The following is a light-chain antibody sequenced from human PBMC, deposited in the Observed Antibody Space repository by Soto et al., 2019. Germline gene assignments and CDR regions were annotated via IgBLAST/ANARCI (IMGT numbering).Light chain of an antibody. V-gene: IGKV3-20*01. J-gene: IGKJ2*01. CDR3: QQYGNSPFT. Sequence: EIVLTQSPGTLSLSPGGRTTLSCRASQSVSSNSLAWHQHKPGQAPRILIFGASNRATGIPDRFSGSGSGTDFTLTISRLEPEDFAVYYCQQYGNSPFTFGQGTKVEIK. CDR2: GAS. CDR1: QSVSSNS.